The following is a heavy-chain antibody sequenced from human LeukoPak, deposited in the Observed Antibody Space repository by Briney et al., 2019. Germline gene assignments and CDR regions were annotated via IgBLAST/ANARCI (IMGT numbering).Heavy chain of an antibody. CDR1: GRSISSSSYY. D-gene: IGHD2-2*01. Sequence: SETLSLTCTVSGRSISSSSYYWGWIRQPPGKGLEWIGSIYYSGSTYYNPSLKSRVTISVDTSKNQFSLKLSSVTAADTAVYYCARRHSSSTSCYAAPYFDYWGQGTLVTVSS. V-gene: IGHV4-39*01. CDR2: IYYSGST. J-gene: IGHJ4*02. CDR3: ARRHSSSTSCYAAPYFDY.